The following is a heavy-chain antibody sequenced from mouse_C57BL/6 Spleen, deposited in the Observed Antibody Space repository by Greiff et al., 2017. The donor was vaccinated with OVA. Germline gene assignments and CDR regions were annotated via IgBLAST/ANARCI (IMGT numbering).Heavy chain of an antibody. V-gene: IGHV5-9*01. J-gene: IGHJ2*01. CDR2: ISGGGGNT. CDR1: GFTFSSYT. D-gene: IGHD2-1*01. CDR3: ARQRGNYFFDY. Sequence: EVKVEESGGGLVKPGGSLKLSCAASGFTFSSYTMSWVRQTPEKRLEWVATISGGGGNTYYPDSVKGRFTISRDNAKNTLYLQMSSLRSEDTALYYCARQRGNYFFDYWGQGTTLTVSS.